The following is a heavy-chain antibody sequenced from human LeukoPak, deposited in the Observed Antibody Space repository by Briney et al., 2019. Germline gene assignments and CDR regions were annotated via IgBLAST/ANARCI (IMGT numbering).Heavy chain of an antibody. CDR1: GFTFSSYA. CDR2: ISSNGGST. V-gene: IGHV3-64*01. D-gene: IGHD5-12*01. CDR3: ARAHSYDPVDY. Sequence: PGGSLRLSCAASGFTFSSYAMHWVRQAPGKGLEYVSAISSNGGSTYYANSVKGRFTISRDNSKNTLYLQMGSLRAEDMAVYYCARAHSYDPVDYWGQGTLVTVSS. J-gene: IGHJ4*02.